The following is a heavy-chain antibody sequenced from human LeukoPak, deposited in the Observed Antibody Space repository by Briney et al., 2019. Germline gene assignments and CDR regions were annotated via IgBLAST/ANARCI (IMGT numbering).Heavy chain of an antibody. V-gene: IGHV4-4*02. J-gene: IGHJ6*04. Sequence: SETLSLTCAVSGGSISSSNWWSWVRQPPGKGLEWIGEIYHSGSTNYNPSLKSRVTISVDKSKNQFSLKLSSVTAADTAVYYCARDPTRIGYCSGGSCYGMDVWGKGTTVTVSS. CDR2: IYHSGST. CDR3: ARDPTRIGYCSGGSCYGMDV. CDR1: GGSISSSNW. D-gene: IGHD2-15*01.